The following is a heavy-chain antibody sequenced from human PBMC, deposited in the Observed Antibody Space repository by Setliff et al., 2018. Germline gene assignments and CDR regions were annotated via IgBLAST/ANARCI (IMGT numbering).Heavy chain of an antibody. J-gene: IGHJ4*02. Sequence: ASVKVSCKASGYTFTSYGISWVRQAPGQGLEWMGWMNPNSGNTGYAQKFQGRVTMTRNTSISTAYMELISLRSEDTAVYYCARGRQTDTAFDYWGQGTLVTVSS. CDR1: GYTFTSYG. V-gene: IGHV1-8*02. D-gene: IGHD5-18*01. CDR3: ARGRQTDTAFDY. CDR2: MNPNSGNT.